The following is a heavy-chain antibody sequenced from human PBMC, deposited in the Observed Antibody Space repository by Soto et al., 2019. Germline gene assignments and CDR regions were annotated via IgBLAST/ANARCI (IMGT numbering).Heavy chain of an antibody. D-gene: IGHD2-2*01. V-gene: IGHV1-8*01. CDR2: MNPNSGNT. Sequence: GASVKVSCKASGYTFTSYDINWVRQATGQGLEWMGWMNPNSGNTGYAQKFQGRVTMTRNTSISTAYMELSSLRSEDTAVYYCARGQVPAAILPHYYYYGMDVWSQGTPVTVSS. J-gene: IGHJ6*02. CDR1: GYTFTSYD. CDR3: ARGQVPAAILPHYYYYGMDV.